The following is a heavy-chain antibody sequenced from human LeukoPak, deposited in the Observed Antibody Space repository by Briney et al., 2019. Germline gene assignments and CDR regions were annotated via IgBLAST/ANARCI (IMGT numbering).Heavy chain of an antibody. V-gene: IGHV3-74*01. CDR1: GFTFSSYW. D-gene: IGHD4-17*01. Sequence: GGSLRLSCVASGFTFSSYWMHWVRQVPGKGLVWVSRIKSDGSTTTYADSVKGRFTISRDNAKNTLYLQMNSLRAEDTAVYYCARDQTYGDYWYFDLWGRGTLVTVSS. CDR2: IKSDGSTT. J-gene: IGHJ2*01. CDR3: ARDQTYGDYWYFDL.